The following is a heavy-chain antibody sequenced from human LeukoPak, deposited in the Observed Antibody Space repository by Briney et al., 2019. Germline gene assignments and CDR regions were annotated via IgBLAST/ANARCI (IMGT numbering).Heavy chain of an antibody. D-gene: IGHD1-26*01. Sequence: SETLSLTCAVSGGSISTNNYYWGWIRRPPGKGLEWIGSIYYTGSTYYNPSLKSRVTISVDTSKNQFSLKLSSVTAADTAVYYCAREGATGTHFDYWGQGTLVTVSS. V-gene: IGHV4-39*07. CDR1: GGSISTNNYY. J-gene: IGHJ4*02. CDR2: IYYTGST. CDR3: AREGATGTHFDY.